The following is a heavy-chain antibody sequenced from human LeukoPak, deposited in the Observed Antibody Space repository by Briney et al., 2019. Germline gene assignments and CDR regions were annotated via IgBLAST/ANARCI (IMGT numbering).Heavy chain of an antibody. V-gene: IGHV1-2*02. D-gene: IGHD3-22*01. J-gene: IGHJ4*02. Sequence: ASVKVSCKASGYTFTGYYMHWVRQAPGQGLEWMGWINPNSGGTNYAQKFQGRVTMTRDTSISTAYMELSRLRSDDTAVYYCARDAALFYYDSSGGIDYWGQGTLVTVSS. CDR1: GYTFTGYY. CDR3: ARDAALFYYDSSGGIDY. CDR2: INPNSGGT.